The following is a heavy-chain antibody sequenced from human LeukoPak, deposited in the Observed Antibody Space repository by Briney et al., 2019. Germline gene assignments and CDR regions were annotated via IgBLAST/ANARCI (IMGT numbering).Heavy chain of an antibody. Sequence: GASVKVSCKASGYTFTSYGISWVRQAPGQGLEWMGWISAYNGNTNYAQKLQGRVTMTTDTSTSTAYMELRSLRSDDTAVYYCARAVIELGRQQLVGYYMDVSGKGTTVTVSS. V-gene: IGHV1-18*01. CDR2: ISAYNGNT. CDR1: GYTFTSYG. J-gene: IGHJ6*03. CDR3: ARAVIELGRQQLVGYYMDV. D-gene: IGHD6-13*01.